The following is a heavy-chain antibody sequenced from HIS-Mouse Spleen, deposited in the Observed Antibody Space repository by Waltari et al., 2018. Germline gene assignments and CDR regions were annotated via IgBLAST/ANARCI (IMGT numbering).Heavy chain of an antibody. Sequence: QVQLQESGPGLVKPSETLSLTCTVSGGSISSYYWSWIRQPAGKGLEGIGRIYTSGSTNYHPSRKSRVTMSVDTSKNQFSRKLSSVTAADTAVYYCARYCSGGSCYGGSFDYWGQGTLVTVSS. CDR3: ARYCSGGSCYGGSFDY. D-gene: IGHD2-15*01. CDR1: GGSISSYY. CDR2: IYTSGST. V-gene: IGHV4-4*07. J-gene: IGHJ4*02.